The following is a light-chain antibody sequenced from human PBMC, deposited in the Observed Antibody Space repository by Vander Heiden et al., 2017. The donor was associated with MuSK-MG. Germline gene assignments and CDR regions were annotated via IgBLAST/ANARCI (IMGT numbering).Light chain of an antibody. CDR2: DVS. V-gene: IGLV2-14*01. Sequence: QSALTQPASVSGSPGQSITISCTGTSSDVGGYNYVSWYQQHPGNPPKLMIYDVSNRPSGVATRFSGSKSGTTASLTISGLQAEDDADYYCSSYTSSSTLVFGGGTKLTVL. CDR3: SSYTSSSTLV. CDR1: SSDVGGYNY. J-gene: IGLJ2*01.